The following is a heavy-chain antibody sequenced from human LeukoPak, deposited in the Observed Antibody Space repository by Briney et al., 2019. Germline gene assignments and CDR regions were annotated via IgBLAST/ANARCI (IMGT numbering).Heavy chain of an antibody. J-gene: IGHJ4*02. CDR2: IWYDRSNK. Sequence: GGSLRLSCAASGFTFSSYGMHWVRQAPGKGLEWVAVIWYDRSNKYYADPVKGRFTIARDNSKNTLYLQMNSLRAEDTAVYYCARGKQGFDYWGQGTLVTVSS. CDR1: GFTFSSYG. V-gene: IGHV3-33*01. CDR3: ARGKQGFDY.